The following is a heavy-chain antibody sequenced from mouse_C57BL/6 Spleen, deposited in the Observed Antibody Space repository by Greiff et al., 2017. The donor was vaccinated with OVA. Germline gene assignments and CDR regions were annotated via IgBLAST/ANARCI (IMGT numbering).Heavy chain of an antibody. J-gene: IGHJ4*01. CDR3: ARQEIYYDYDGYAMDY. CDR1: GFTFSSYG. Sequence: EVMLVESGGDLVKPGGSLKLSCAASGFTFSSYGMSWVRQTPDKRLEWVATISSGGSYTYYPDSVKGRFTISRDNAKNTLYLQMSSLKSEDTAMYYCARQEIYYDYDGYAMDYWGQGTSVTVSS. CDR2: ISSGGSYT. V-gene: IGHV5-6*01. D-gene: IGHD2-4*01.